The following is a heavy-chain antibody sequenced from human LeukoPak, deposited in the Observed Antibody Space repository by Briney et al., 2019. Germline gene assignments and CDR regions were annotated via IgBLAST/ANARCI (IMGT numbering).Heavy chain of an antibody. D-gene: IGHD5-18*01. Sequence: GGSLRLSCAASGFTFSSYAMSWVRQAPGKGLEWVSAISGSGGSTYYADSVKGRFTISRDNSKNTLYLQMNSLRAEDTAVYYCARSLWDSYGYIDYWGQGTLVTVYS. CDR2: ISGSGGST. J-gene: IGHJ4*02. CDR1: GFTFSSYA. CDR3: ARSLWDSYGYIDY. V-gene: IGHV3-23*01.